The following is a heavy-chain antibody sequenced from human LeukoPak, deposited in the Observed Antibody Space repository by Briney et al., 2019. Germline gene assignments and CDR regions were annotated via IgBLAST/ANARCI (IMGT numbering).Heavy chain of an antibody. V-gene: IGHV3-48*03. CDR3: ARTGFNFFDY. Sequence: PGGSLRLSCAASGFIFSSYEMNWVRQAPGKGLEWISCSSSGDNIIYYGDSVRGRFTISRDNAKNSLYLQMNSLRAEDTAVYYCARTGFNFFDYWGHGTLVTVSS. CDR2: SSSGDNII. CDR1: GFIFSSYE. J-gene: IGHJ4*01.